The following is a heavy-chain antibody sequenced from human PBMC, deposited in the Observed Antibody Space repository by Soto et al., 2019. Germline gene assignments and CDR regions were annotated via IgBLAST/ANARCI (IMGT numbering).Heavy chain of an antibody. Sequence: PSETLSLTCAVSGCSISISYWCTWVRQAPGKGLQWIGEIYHSGITNYNPSLRSRVSMSVDKSNNEFSLSLTSVTAADTAVYYCARRYGTTFDYWGQGTLVTVSS. V-gene: IGHV4-4*02. J-gene: IGHJ4*02. CDR3: ARRYGTTFDY. CDR2: IYHSGIT. CDR1: GCSISISYW. D-gene: IGHD1-7*01.